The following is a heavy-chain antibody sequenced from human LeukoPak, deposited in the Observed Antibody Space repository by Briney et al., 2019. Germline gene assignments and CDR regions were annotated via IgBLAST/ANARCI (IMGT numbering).Heavy chain of an antibody. D-gene: IGHD3-10*01. Sequence: SETLSPTCTVSGGSITHYYWTWIRQPPGKTLEWIGYSYYSGSTKYNPSLKSRVTISVDTSKNQFSLKLSSVTAADTAVYYCARHLGGSGSHDAFDIWGQGTMVTVSS. V-gene: IGHV4-59*08. J-gene: IGHJ3*02. CDR3: ARHLGGSGSHDAFDI. CDR1: GGSITHYY. CDR2: SYYSGST.